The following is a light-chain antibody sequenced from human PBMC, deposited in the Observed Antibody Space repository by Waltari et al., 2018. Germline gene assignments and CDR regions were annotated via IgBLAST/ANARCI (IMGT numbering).Light chain of an antibody. CDR2: LNT. Sequence: QSVLTQPPSVSGAPGQRVTIPCTGSSPHIGAGYDVHWYQQLPGTAPKPLIYLNTHRPSGVPDRFSGSRPGTSASLAITGLQAEDEADYYCQSYDSGHLVFGGGTKLTVL. CDR1: SPHIGAGYD. V-gene: IGLV1-40*01. CDR3: QSYDSGHLV. J-gene: IGLJ2*01.